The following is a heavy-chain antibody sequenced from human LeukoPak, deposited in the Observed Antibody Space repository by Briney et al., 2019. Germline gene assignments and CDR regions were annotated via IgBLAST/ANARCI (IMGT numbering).Heavy chain of an antibody. J-gene: IGHJ4*02. Sequence: GASVKVSCKASGQTFTSYYIHWVRQAPGQGLEWMGRIIPSGGDTIYAQKFQGRVAVTRDTSTRTVYMDLSSLRSEDTAVYYCARDGSYYDFDLWGQGTLVTVPS. D-gene: IGHD3-10*01. CDR3: ARDGSYYDFDL. V-gene: IGHV1-46*01. CDR1: GQTFTSYY. CDR2: IIPSGGDT.